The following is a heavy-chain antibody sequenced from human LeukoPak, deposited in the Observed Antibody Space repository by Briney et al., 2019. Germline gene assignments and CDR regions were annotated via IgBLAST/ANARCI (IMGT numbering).Heavy chain of an antibody. CDR3: RMGTRSGRYVFEGLPDY. J-gene: IGHJ4*02. D-gene: IGHD3-3*01. CDR2: IKQDGSDK. Sequence: AGGSLRLSCAATVFTFSNYSIHWGRQAPGKGLEWVANIKQDGSDKYYVDSVKGRFAISRDNAKNSLYLQMNSLRAEDTAVHYCRMGTRSGRYVFEGLPDYWGQGTLVTVSS. V-gene: IGHV3-7*04. CDR1: VFTFSNYS.